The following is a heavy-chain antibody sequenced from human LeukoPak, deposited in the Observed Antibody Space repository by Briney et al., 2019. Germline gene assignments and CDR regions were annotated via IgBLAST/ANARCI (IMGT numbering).Heavy chain of an antibody. V-gene: IGHV3-7*01. D-gene: IGHD3-22*01. Sequence: GGSLRLSCAASGFTFSSYWMSWVRQAPGKGLEWVANIKQDGSEKYYVDSVKGRFTISRDNAKNSLYLQMNSLRAEDTAVYYCAMYYYDSSARQFFDYWGQGTLVTVSS. CDR3: AMYYYDSSARQFFDY. CDR1: GFTFSSYW. J-gene: IGHJ4*02. CDR2: IKQDGSEK.